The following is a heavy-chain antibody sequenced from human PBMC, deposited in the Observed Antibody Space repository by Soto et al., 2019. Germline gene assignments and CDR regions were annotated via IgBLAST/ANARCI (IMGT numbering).Heavy chain of an antibody. CDR2: IYHSGST. V-gene: IGHV4-30-2*01. Sequence: QLQLQESGSGLVKPSQTLSLTCAVSGGSISSGGYSWSWIRQPPGKGLEWIGYIYHSGSTYYNPSLKSRVTISVDRSENQFSLKLSSVTAADTAVYYCARARYYGSGSYYNPDYWGQGTLVTVSS. CDR3: ARARYYGSGSYYNPDY. CDR1: GGSISSGGYS. J-gene: IGHJ4*02. D-gene: IGHD3-10*01.